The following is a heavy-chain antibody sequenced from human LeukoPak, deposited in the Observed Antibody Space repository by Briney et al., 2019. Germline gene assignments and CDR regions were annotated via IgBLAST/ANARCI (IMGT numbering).Heavy chain of an antibody. V-gene: IGHV3-21*01. J-gene: IGHJ4*02. D-gene: IGHD6-6*01. CDR1: GFTFSSYS. Sequence: PGGSLRLSCAASGFTFSSYSMNWVRQAPGKGLEWVSSISSSSSYIYYADSVKGRFTISRDNAKNSLYLQMNSLRAEDTAVYYCARDRHPSVDSSSSRVRFGYWGQGTLVTVSS. CDR2: ISSSSSYI. CDR3: ARDRHPSVDSSSSRVRFGY.